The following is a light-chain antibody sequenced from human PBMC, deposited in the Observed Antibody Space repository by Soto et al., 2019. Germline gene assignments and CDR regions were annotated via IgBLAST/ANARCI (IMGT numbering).Light chain of an antibody. CDR1: QDISNY. CDR3: QQYANLPPLT. Sequence: DIQMTQSPSSLSASVGDRVTITCQASQDISNYLNWYQQKPGKAPKLLIYDASDVETGVPSRFSGSGSGTDFTFTISSLQPEDIATYYCQQYANLPPLTFGGGTKVEIK. CDR2: DAS. V-gene: IGKV1-33*01. J-gene: IGKJ4*01.